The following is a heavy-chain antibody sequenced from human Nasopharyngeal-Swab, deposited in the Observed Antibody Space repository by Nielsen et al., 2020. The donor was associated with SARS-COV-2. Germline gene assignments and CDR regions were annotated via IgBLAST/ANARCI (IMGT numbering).Heavy chain of an antibody. V-gene: IGHV3-48*02. Sequence: GESLKISCAASGFTFSSYSMNWVRQAPGKGLEWVSYISSSSSTIYYADSVKGRFTISRDNAKNSLYLQMNSLRDEDTAVYYCVRGGRWDDSTEWDYYYYGMDVWGQGTTVTVSS. CDR1: GFTFSSYS. CDR3: VRGGRWDDSTEWDYYYYGMDV. D-gene: IGHD3-22*01. CDR2: ISSSSSTI. J-gene: IGHJ6*02.